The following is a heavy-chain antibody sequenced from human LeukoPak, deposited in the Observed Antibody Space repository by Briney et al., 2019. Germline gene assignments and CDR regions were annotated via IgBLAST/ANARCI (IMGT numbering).Heavy chain of an antibody. V-gene: IGHV1-69*04. CDR1: GGTFSSYA. CDR2: IIPILGIA. J-gene: IGHJ3*02. Sequence: SVKVSCKASGGTFSSYAISWVRQAPGQGLEWMGRIIPILGIANYAQKFQGRVTITADKSTSTAYMELSSLRSEDTAVYYCAGLNYDILTGYYNYHAFDIWGQGTMVTVSS. D-gene: IGHD3-9*01. CDR3: AGLNYDILTGYYNYHAFDI.